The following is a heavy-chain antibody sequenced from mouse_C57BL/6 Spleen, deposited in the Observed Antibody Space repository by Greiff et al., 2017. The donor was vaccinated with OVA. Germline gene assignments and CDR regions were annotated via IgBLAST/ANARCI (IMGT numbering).Heavy chain of an antibody. J-gene: IGHJ2*01. V-gene: IGHV1-26*01. CDR2: INPNNGGT. D-gene: IGHD4-1*01. CDR3: ARKGDWDAYYFDY. Sequence: EVQLQQSGPELVKPGASVKISCKASGYTFTDYYMNWVKQSHGKSLEWIGDINPNNGGTSYNQKFKGKATLTVDKSSSTAYMELRSLTSEDSAVYYCARKGDWDAYYFDYWGQGTTLTVSS. CDR1: GYTFTDYY.